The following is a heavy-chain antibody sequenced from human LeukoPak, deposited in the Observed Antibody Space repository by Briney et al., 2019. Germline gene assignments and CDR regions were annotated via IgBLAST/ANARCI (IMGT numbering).Heavy chain of an antibody. D-gene: IGHD2-21*02. CDR3: AREGRCGGDCYYDY. CDR1: GFTFSSYG. J-gene: IGHJ4*02. V-gene: IGHV3-30*03. CDR2: ISYDGSNK. Sequence: GGSLRLSCAASGFTFSSYGMHWVRQAPGKGLEWVAVISYDGSNKYYADSVKGRFTISRDNSKNTLYLQMNSLRAEDTAVYYCAREGRCGGDCYYDYWGQGTLVTVSS.